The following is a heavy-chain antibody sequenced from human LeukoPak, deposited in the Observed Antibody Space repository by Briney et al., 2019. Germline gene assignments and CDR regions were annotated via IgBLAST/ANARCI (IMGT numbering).Heavy chain of an antibody. CDR3: ARGGMTTVTINWFDP. CDR2: IYYSGST. J-gene: IGHJ5*02. Sequence: SETLSLTCTVSGGFISSSSYYWGWIRQPPGKGLEWIGSIYYSGSTYYNPSLKSRVTISVDTSKNQFSLKLSSVTAADTAVYYCARGGMTTVTINWFDPWGQGTLVTVSS. D-gene: IGHD4-17*01. CDR1: GGFISSSSYY. V-gene: IGHV4-39*07.